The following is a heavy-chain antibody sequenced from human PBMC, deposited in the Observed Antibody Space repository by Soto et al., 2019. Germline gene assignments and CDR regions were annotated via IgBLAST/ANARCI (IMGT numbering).Heavy chain of an antibody. CDR1: GGSISSYY. CDR3: ARVGFSTGDYSSGWYDFDY. D-gene: IGHD6-19*01. CDR2: IYYSGST. Sequence: SETLSLTCTVSGGSISSYYWSWIRQPPGKGLEWIGYIYYSGSTNYNPSLKSRVTISVDTSKNQFSLKLSSVTAADTAVYYCARVGFSTGDYSSGWYDFDYWGQGTLVTVSS. V-gene: IGHV4-59*01. J-gene: IGHJ4*02.